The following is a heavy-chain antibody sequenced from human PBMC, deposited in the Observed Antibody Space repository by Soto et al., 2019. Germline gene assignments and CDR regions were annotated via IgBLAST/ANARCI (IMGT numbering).Heavy chain of an antibody. CDR3: ALYSSGWSGDY. CDR2: IYPSGST. D-gene: IGHD6-19*01. Sequence: TLSLTCTVSGGSISGHAWIWVRQPAGRGLEWIGHIYPSGSTSYNPSLRSRVTMSLDTSNNQIFLNLTSVTAADTAVYYCALYSSGWSGDYWGQGTLVTVSS. J-gene: IGHJ4*02. V-gene: IGHV4-4*07. CDR1: GGSISGHA.